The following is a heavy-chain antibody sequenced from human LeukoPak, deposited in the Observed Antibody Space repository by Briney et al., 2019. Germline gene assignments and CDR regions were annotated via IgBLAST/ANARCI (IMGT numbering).Heavy chain of an antibody. D-gene: IGHD6-19*01. CDR3: ARDLRGRGIAVAGTGYYYYGMDV. CDR2: INPNSGGT. V-gene: IGHV1-2*02. J-gene: IGHJ6*02. CDR1: GYTFTGYY. Sequence: ASVKVSCKASGYTFTGYYMHWVRQAPGQGLEWMGWINPNSGGTNYAQKFQGRVTMTRDTSISTAYMELSRLRSDDTAVYYCARDLRGRGIAVAGTGYYYYGMDVWGQGTTVTVSS.